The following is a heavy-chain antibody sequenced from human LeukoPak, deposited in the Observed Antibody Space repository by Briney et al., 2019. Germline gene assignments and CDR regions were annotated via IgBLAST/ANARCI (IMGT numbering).Heavy chain of an antibody. V-gene: IGHV1-69*13. CDR3: ARDLTMVRGARYRPYNWFGP. CDR1: RGTFSSYA. J-gene: IGHJ5*02. CDR2: IIPIFGTA. Sequence: SVKVSCKASRGTFSSYAISWVRQAPGQGLEWMGGIIPIFGTASYAQKFQGRVTISADESTSTAYMELGSLRSEDTAVYFCARDLTMVRGARYRPYNWFGPWGQGTLVTVSP. D-gene: IGHD3-10*01.